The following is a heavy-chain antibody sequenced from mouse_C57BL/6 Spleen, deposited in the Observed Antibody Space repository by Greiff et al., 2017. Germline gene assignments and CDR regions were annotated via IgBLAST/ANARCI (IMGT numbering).Heavy chain of an antibody. Sequence: EVKLMESGPGLVKPSQSLSLTCSVTGYSITSGYYRNWIRQFPGNKLEWMGYISYDGSNNYNPSLKNRISITRDTSKNQFFLKLNSVTTEDTATYYCARADYDSAYWGQGTLVTVSA. V-gene: IGHV3-6*01. CDR1: GYSITSGYY. D-gene: IGHD2-4*01. CDR3: ARADYDSAY. CDR2: ISYDGSN. J-gene: IGHJ3*01.